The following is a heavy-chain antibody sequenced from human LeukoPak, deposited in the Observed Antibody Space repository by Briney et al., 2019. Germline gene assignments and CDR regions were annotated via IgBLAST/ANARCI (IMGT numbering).Heavy chain of an antibody. CDR2: ISGGGGTT. CDR3: AKGVRAHCSSTSCYHIDC. D-gene: IGHD2-2*01. J-gene: IGHJ4*02. Sequence: GGSLRLSCAASGFTFSNYAMNRVRQAPGKGLEWVSAISGGGGTTYYADSVKGRFTISRDSSRNTLYLQMNSLRADDTAVYYCAKGVRAHCSSTSCYHIDCWGQGTLVTVSS. CDR1: GFTFSNYA. V-gene: IGHV3-23*01.